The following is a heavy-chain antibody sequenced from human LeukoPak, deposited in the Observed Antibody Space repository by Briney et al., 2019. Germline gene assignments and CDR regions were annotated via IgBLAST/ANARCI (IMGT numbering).Heavy chain of an antibody. CDR2: INWNGGST. D-gene: IGHD4-17*01. CDR3: ARDGAVTNGRYFDY. J-gene: IGHJ4*02. V-gene: IGHV3-20*04. Sequence: PGGSLRLSCAASGFTFSSYWMTWVRQAPGKGLEWVSGINWNGGSTAYADSVKGRFTISRDNAKNSLYLQMNSLRAEDTAVYYCARDGAVTNGRYFDYWGQGTLVTVSS. CDR1: GFTFSSYW.